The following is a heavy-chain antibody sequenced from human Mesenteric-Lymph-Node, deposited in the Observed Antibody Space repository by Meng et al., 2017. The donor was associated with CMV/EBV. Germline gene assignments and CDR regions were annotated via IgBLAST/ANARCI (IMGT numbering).Heavy chain of an antibody. CDR1: GYTFSSHW. Sequence: SLRISCKGSGYTFSSHWIRWVRQMPGKGLELMGRIDPSHSATEYSPSFQGHVTMSVDKSISTIYLHWSSLKASDTAIYYCARGNDYWGQGTLVTVSS. CDR3: ARGNDY. V-gene: IGHV5-10-1*01. J-gene: IGHJ4*02. CDR2: IDPSHSAT.